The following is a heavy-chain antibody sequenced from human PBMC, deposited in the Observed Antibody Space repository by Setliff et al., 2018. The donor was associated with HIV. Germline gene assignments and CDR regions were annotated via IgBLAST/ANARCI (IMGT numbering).Heavy chain of an antibody. Sequence: SETLSLTCTVSGDSISTSPYSWGWIRQPPGKGLEWIGSIHYSGYTYYSPSLRTRVTISVDTSKNQFSLKLSSVTAADTAVYYCARGLLFGRSLDYWGQGTLVTVSS. J-gene: IGHJ4*02. CDR3: ARGLLFGRSLDY. CDR1: GDSISTSPYS. D-gene: IGHD3-3*01. CDR2: IHYSGYT. V-gene: IGHV4-39*07.